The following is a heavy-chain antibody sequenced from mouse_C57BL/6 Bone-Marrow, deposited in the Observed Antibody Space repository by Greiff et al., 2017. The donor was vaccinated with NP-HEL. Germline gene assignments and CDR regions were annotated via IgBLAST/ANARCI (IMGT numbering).Heavy chain of an antibody. Sequence: EVQVVESGGGLVKPGGSLKLSCAASGFTFSDYGMHWVRQAPEPGLEWVAYISSGSSTIYYADTVKGRFTISRDNAKNTLFLHMTSLRSEDTAMDYCARRGSFDYWGRGTALTVSS. CDR3: ARRGSFDY. CDR2: ISSGSSTI. J-gene: IGHJ2*01. CDR1: GFTFSDYG. V-gene: IGHV5-17*01.